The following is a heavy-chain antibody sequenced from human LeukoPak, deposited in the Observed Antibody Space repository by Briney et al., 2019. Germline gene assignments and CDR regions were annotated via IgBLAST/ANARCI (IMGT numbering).Heavy chain of an antibody. D-gene: IGHD3-16*02. CDR1: GFTFSSYS. Sequence: GGSLILSCAASGFTFSSYSMNGVRPAPGKGLEWVSSISSSSSYIYYADSVKGRFTISRDNAKNSLYMQMNSLRAEDTAVYYCARGGTEIMITFGGVIVRDYFDYWGQGTLVTVSS. J-gene: IGHJ4*02. V-gene: IGHV3-21*01. CDR3: ARGGTEIMITFGGVIVRDYFDY. CDR2: ISSSSSYI.